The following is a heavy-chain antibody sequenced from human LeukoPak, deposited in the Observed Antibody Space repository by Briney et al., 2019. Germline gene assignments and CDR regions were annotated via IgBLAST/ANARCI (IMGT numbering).Heavy chain of an antibody. J-gene: IGHJ4*02. Sequence: GGPLRLSCAASGFTFDDYAMHWVRQAPGKGLEWVSGISWNSGSIGYADSVKGRFTISRDNAKNSLYLQMNSLRAEDTALYYCAKGFSPLDYGDTRWGQGTLVTVSS. CDR2: ISWNSGSI. V-gene: IGHV3-9*01. CDR3: AKGFSPLDYGDTR. CDR1: GFTFDDYA. D-gene: IGHD4-17*01.